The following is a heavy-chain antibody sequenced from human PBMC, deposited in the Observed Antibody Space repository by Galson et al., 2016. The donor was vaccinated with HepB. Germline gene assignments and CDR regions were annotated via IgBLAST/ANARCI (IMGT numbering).Heavy chain of an antibody. V-gene: IGHV3-9*01. J-gene: IGHJ4*02. Sequence: SLRLSCAASGFTFDDYAMHWVRHSPGKGLEWVAGINWNSGTVFYADSVKGRFTISRDNNRNSIYLQMDNLSAEDTAFYFCARDPYQWLSKYYFDYWGQGALVTVSS. CDR3: ARDPYQWLSKYYFDY. CDR1: GFTFDDYA. D-gene: IGHD6-19*01. CDR2: INWNSGTV.